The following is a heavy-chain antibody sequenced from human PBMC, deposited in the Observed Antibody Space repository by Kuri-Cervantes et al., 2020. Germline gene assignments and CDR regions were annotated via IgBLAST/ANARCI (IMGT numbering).Heavy chain of an antibody. Sequence: ASVKVSCKASGYTFTSYYMHWVRQAPGQGLEWMGWINANTGNPTYAQGFTGRFVFSLDTSVSTAYLQISSLKAEDTAVYYCARLALGSGSYEDPYFDYWGQGTLVTVSS. V-gene: IGHV7-4-1*02. D-gene: IGHD3-10*01. CDR3: ARLALGSGSYEDPYFDY. CDR2: INANTGNP. J-gene: IGHJ4*02. CDR1: GYTFTSYY.